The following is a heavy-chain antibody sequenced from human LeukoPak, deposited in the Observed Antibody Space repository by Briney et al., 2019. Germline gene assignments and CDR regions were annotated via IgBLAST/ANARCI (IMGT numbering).Heavy chain of an antibody. CDR2: LNPKSVGT. Sequence: GSVKVSCKAAGYTFADYYMYWGRQAPGQGLEYMGWLNPKSVGTDYAQKFQGRVTMTRDTSIKAAYIALSRLTSDDTAVYYCARAHIMFDKWFDPWGQGTLVTVSS. CDR3: ARAHIMFDKWFDP. V-gene: IGHV1-2*02. D-gene: IGHD3-16*01. CDR1: GYTFADYY. J-gene: IGHJ5*02.